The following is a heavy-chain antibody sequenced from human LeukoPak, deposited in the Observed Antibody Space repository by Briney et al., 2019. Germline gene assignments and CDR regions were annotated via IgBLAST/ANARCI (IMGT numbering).Heavy chain of an antibody. V-gene: IGHV4-4*07. J-gene: IGHJ4*02. CDR1: AGSISSYY. Sequence: PETLSLTCTVAAGSISSYYWSWIRQPAGKGLEWIGRIYTSGSTNYNASLKSRVSMSVDTSKNQFSLKLSSVTAADTAVFYCARENSGSYREFDYWGQGTLVTVSS. D-gene: IGHD1-26*01. CDR3: ARENSGSYREFDY. CDR2: IYTSGST.